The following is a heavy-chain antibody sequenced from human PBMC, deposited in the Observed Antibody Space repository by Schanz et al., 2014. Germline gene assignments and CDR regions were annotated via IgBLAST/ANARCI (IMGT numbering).Heavy chain of an antibody. Sequence: QVQLVESGGGVVQPGRSLRLSCAASGFTFSTSTMHWVRQAPGQGLEWVSAISGGGGTTYYTEFVKGRFTISRDNSKNTLYLQMNSLRPEDTAVYYCAGEGFGELSAFDIWGQGTMVTVSS. CDR2: ISGGGGTT. V-gene: IGHV3-NL1*01. CDR1: GFTFSTST. CDR3: AGEGFGELSAFDI. D-gene: IGHD3-10*01. J-gene: IGHJ3*02.